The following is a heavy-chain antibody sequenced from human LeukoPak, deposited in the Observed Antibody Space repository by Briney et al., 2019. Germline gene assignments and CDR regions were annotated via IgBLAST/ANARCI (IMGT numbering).Heavy chain of an antibody. CDR3: AKGLWSHFDY. D-gene: IGHD5-18*01. Sequence: GGSLRLSCVASGFTFSDYGMTWVGQAPGKGLEWVSAISGSAGSTYYVDSVKGRFTISRDNSKNTLFLQMNSLRAEDTALYYCAKGLWSHFDYWGQGTLVTVSS. CDR2: ISGSAGST. CDR1: GFTFSDYG. V-gene: IGHV3-23*01. J-gene: IGHJ4*02.